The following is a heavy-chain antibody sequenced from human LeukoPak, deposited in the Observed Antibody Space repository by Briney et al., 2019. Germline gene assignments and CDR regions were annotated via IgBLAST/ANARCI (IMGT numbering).Heavy chain of an antibody. Sequence: PGGSLRLSCAASGFTFSSYWMSWVRQAPGKGLEWVSNIKQGGGGTYYVDSVKGRFTISRDNSKNSLYLQMNSLRAEDTAVYYCARGGEGAFDIWGQGTMVTVSS. V-gene: IGHV3-7*01. CDR3: ARGGEGAFDI. CDR2: IKQGGGGT. CDR1: GFTFSSYW. J-gene: IGHJ3*02.